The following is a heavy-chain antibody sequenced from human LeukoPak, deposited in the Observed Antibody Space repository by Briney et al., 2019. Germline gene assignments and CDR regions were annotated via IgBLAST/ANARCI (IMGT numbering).Heavy chain of an antibody. J-gene: IGHJ3*01. CDR2: IRGGGSYG. CDR1: GFTFAPYA. D-gene: IGHD2-8*01. Sequence: GGSLRLSCVGSGFTFAPYAMTWVRLVPGKGLEWVASIRGGGSYGNYADSVRGRFTISTNNSRNTLYLQMDSLRADDTAVYYCGRDTNGDYVGAFEFWGQGTLVSVSS. V-gene: IGHV3-23*01. CDR3: GRDTNGDYVGAFEF.